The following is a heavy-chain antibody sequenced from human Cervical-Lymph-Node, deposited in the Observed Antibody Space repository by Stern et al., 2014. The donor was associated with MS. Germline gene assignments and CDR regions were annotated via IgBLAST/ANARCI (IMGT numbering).Heavy chain of an antibody. J-gene: IGHJ5*02. V-gene: IGHV1-69*01. CDR1: GGTFSRYA. CDR2: IIPTFRTA. D-gene: IGHD5-18*01. Sequence: DQLVESGAEVKKPGSSVKVSCMASGGTFSRYAISWVRQAPGQGLDWMGRIIPTFRTANYAQKFQGRVTITADASAGTAYMELSSLRSEDTAVYYCTEEGYSYGARWFDPWGQGTLVIVSS. CDR3: TEEGYSYGARWFDP.